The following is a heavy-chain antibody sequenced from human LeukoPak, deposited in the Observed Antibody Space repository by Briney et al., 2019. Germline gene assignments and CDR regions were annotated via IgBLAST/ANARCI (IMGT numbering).Heavy chain of an antibody. Sequence: GGPLKISGKGSGYSFTSYWIGWVRQLPGKGRGWMGIIYPAHSDTRYSPAFPGQVTTSADKSISSAYLQWSSLKASDTAMYNCARSGYCSSTSCLYYFDYWGQGTLVTVSS. J-gene: IGHJ4*02. CDR2: IYPAHSDT. D-gene: IGHD2-2*01. CDR1: GYSFTSYW. CDR3: ARSGYCSSTSCLYYFDY. V-gene: IGHV5-51*01.